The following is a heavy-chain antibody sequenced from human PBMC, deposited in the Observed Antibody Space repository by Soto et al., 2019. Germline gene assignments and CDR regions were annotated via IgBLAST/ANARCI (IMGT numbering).Heavy chain of an antibody. CDR1: GFTISSYW. Sequence: GGSLRLSCAASGFTISSYWMAWVRQAPGKGLEWVANINQDGSEKYYVDSVEGRFTISRDNAKNSVYLQMNSLRVEDTAVYYCARAPEGYWGQGTLVTVSS. V-gene: IGHV3-7*03. J-gene: IGHJ4*02. CDR3: ARAPEGY. CDR2: INQDGSEK.